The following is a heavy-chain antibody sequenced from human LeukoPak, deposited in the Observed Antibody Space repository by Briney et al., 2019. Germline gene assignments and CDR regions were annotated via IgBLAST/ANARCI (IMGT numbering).Heavy chain of an antibody. V-gene: IGHV3-30*02. Sequence: QTGGSLRLSCAASGFTFSSHGMHWVRQAPGKGLEWGAFIRYDGSNKYYADSVRGRFTISRDNSKNTLYLQMNSLRAEDTAVYYCAKGRGWEHTCYYCYMDVWGKGTTVTISS. J-gene: IGHJ6*03. CDR1: GFTFSSHG. D-gene: IGHD1-26*01. CDR2: IRYDGSNK. CDR3: AKGRGWEHTCYYCYMDV.